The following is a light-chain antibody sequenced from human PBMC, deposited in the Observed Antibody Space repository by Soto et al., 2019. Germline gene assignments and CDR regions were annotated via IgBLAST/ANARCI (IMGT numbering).Light chain of an antibody. CDR3: SSYTSSSRYV. V-gene: IGLV2-18*02. CDR1: SSDVGKYDR. Sequence: QSALTQPPSVSGSPGQSVTISCTGTSSDVGKYDRVSWYQQPPGTAPKLIIYEVTNRPSGVPARFSGSKSGNTASLTISGLQADDEAEYYCSSYTSSSRYVFGTGTEVTVL. CDR2: EVT. J-gene: IGLJ1*01.